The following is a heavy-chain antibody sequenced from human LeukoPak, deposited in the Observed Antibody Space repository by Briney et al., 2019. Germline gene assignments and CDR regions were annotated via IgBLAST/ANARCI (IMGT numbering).Heavy chain of an antibody. J-gene: IGHJ4*02. CDR1: GFTFSSYS. D-gene: IGHD2-15*01. CDR3: ARYCSGGSCYTTGRLSAIDY. Sequence: GGSLRLSCAASGFTFSSYSMNWVRQAPGKGLEWVSSISSSSSYIYYADSVKGRFTISRDNAKNSLYLQMNSLRAEDTAVYYCARYCSGGSCYTTGRLSAIDYWGQGTLVTVSS. CDR2: ISSSSSYI. V-gene: IGHV3-21*01.